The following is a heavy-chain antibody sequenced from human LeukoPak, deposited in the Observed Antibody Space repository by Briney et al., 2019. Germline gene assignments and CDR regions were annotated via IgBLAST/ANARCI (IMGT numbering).Heavy chain of an antibody. CDR3: ARENDNSGWKNWIDP. CDR2: INPNGGST. V-gene: IGHV1-46*01. J-gene: IGHJ5*02. Sequence: ASVKVSCKASGYSFTSYYMHWVRRAPGQGLEWMGIINPNGGSTSYAQKFRGRVTMTRDTSTSTVYMELSSLKSEDTAVYYCARENDNSGWKNWIDPWGEGTLVTVSS. D-gene: IGHD6-19*01. CDR1: GYSFTSYY.